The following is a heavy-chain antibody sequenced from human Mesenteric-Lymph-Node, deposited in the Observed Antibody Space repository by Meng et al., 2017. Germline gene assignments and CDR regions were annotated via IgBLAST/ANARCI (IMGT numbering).Heavy chain of an antibody. V-gene: IGHV4-34*12. D-gene: IGHD2-8*02. J-gene: IGHJ4*02. CDR1: GGSLSGAY. Sequence: QGQRQQWCAGLLKPSQTLSLTCAVNGGSLSGAYWNWIRQPPGKGLEWIGEIIHGGSPSYNPSLKSRVTISIDTSKNQLSLMLSSVTAADTAVYYCARRPTGIDYWGQGTLVTVSS. CDR3: ARRPTGIDY. CDR2: IIHGGSP.